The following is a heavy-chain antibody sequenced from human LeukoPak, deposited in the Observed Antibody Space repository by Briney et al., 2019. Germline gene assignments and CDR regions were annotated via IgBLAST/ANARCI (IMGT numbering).Heavy chain of an antibody. V-gene: IGHV3-30*18. J-gene: IGHJ4*02. CDR1: GFTFSNYG. Sequence: GGSLRLSCAASGFTFSNYGMHWVRQAPGKGLEWVAVISYDGSNEYYADSVKGRFTISRDNSKNTLYLQMNSLSTEDTAVYYCAKAQEHNWNYAPGTKEFDYWGQGTLVTVSS. CDR2: ISYDGSNE. D-gene: IGHD1-7*01. CDR3: AKAQEHNWNYAPGTKEFDY.